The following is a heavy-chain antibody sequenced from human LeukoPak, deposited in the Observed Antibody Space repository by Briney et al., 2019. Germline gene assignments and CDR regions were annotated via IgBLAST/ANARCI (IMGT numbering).Heavy chain of an antibody. V-gene: IGHV3-7*01. CDR2: INQDGSEK. Sequence: PGGSLRLSCAASGFTFSSYWMKWVRQAPGKGLEWVATINQDGSEKYYVDSVKGRFTISRDNAKNSLYLQMNTLRAEDTAVYYCARFSSLEELSLFRYWGQGTLVTVSS. D-gene: IGHD3-16*02. CDR3: ARFSSLEELSLFRY. CDR1: GFTFSSYW. J-gene: IGHJ4*02.